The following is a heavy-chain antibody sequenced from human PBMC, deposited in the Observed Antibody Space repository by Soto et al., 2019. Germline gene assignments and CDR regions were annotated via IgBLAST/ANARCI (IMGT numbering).Heavy chain of an antibody. D-gene: IGHD6-19*01. CDR1: GFTFSIFG. CDR2: ISYDGSRT. CDR3: AKSMAVAFPGFYGLDV. V-gene: IGHV3-30*18. J-gene: IGHJ6*02. Sequence: QVQLVESGGGVVQPGRSLRLSCAASGFTFSIFGMHWVRQAPGKGLEWVAVISYDGSRTYYRDSVKGRFTISRDSSTNTLDLQMNSLRAEDTAVYYCAKSMAVAFPGFYGLDVWGQGTTVTVSS.